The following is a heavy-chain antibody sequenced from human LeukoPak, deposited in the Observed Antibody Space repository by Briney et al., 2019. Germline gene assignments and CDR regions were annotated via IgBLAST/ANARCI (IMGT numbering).Heavy chain of an antibody. CDR1: GGSISSSSYY. D-gene: IGHD6-13*01. CDR3: ASTRRGAAALDY. V-gene: IGHV4-61*01. J-gene: IGHJ4*02. Sequence: SETLSLTCTVSGGSISSSSYYWSWIRQPPGKGLEWIGYIYYSGSTNYNPSLKSRVTISVDTSKNQLSLKLSSVTAADTAVYYCASTRRGAAALDYWGQGTLVTVSS. CDR2: IYYSGST.